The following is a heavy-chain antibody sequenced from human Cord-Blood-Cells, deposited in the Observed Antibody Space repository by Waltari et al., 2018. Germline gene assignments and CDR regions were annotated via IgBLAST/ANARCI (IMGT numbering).Heavy chain of an antibody. V-gene: IGHV4-39*01. CDR3: ATEGSGYSGYDKKGSLDY. Sequence: QLQLQESGPGLVKPSETLSLTCTVSGGSISSSSYYWGWIRQPPGKGLGWIGSIYYSGSTYNNPSLKSRVTKSVDTSKNQFSLKLSSVTAADTAVYYCATEGSGYSGYDKKGSLDYWGQGTLVTVSS. J-gene: IGHJ4*02. CDR1: GGSISSSSYY. CDR2: IYYSGST. D-gene: IGHD5-12*01.